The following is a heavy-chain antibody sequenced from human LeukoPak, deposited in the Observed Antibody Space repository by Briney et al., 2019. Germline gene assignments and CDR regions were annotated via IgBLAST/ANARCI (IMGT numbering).Heavy chain of an antibody. CDR2: IYQSGSGSS. V-gene: IGHV4-39*02. D-gene: IGHD3-3*01. Sequence: SETLSLTCSVSGGSIISTNCYWGWIRQPPGKGLEWIGSIYQSGSGSSYYNPSLKSRVTISGDTSKNHFFLRLSSVTAADTAVYYCASTLRFLPYRRFDYWGQGTLVTVPS. CDR3: ASTLRFLPYRRFDY. J-gene: IGHJ4*02. CDR1: GGSIISTNCY.